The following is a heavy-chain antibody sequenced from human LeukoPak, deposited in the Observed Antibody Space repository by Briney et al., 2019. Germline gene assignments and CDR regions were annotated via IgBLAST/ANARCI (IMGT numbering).Heavy chain of an antibody. D-gene: IGHD3-3*01. CDR1: GFTFSSYA. Sequence: GSLRLSCAASGFTFSSYAMSWVRQAPGKGLEWVSAISGSGGSTYYADSVKGRFTISRDNSKNTLYLQMNSLRAEDTAIYYCASATYYDFWSGYDYWGQGTLVTVSS. V-gene: IGHV3-23*01. J-gene: IGHJ4*02. CDR3: ASATYYDFWSGYDY. CDR2: ISGSGGST.